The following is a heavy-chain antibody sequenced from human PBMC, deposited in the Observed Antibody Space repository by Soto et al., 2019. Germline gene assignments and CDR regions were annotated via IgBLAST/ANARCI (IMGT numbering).Heavy chain of an antibody. V-gene: IGHV4-61*01. D-gene: IGHD1-7*01. J-gene: IGHJ4*02. CDR2: IYYSGST. Sequence: SETLSLTCTVSGGSVSSGSYYWSWIRQPPGKGLEWIGYIYYSGSTNYNPSLKSRVTISVDTSKNQFSLKLSSVTAADTAVYYCEYGTLSGYYFDYWGQGTLVTVSS. CDR3: EYGTLSGYYFDY. CDR1: GGSVSSGSYY.